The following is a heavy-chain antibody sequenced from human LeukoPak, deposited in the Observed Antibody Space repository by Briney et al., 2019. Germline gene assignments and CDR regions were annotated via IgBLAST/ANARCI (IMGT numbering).Heavy chain of an antibody. CDR1: GGSISSSSYY. Sequence: PSETLSLTCTVSGGSISSSSYYWSWIRQPPGKGLEWIGYIYYSGSTNYNPSLKSRVTISVDTSKNQFSLKLSSVTAADTAVYYCARSYYGSGSYYNFDYWGQGTLVTVSS. CDR2: IYYSGST. D-gene: IGHD3-10*01. CDR3: ARSYYGSGSYYNFDY. J-gene: IGHJ4*02. V-gene: IGHV4-61*01.